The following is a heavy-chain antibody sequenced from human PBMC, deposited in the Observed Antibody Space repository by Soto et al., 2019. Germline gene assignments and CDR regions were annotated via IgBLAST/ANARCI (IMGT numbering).Heavy chain of an antibody. Sequence: EASVKVSCKASGGTFSSYAISWVRQAPGQGLEWMGGIIPIFGTANYAQKFQGRVTITADESTSTAYMELSSLRSEDTAVYYCARGYSYGQNFDYWGQGTLVTVSS. CDR3: ARGYSYGQNFDY. J-gene: IGHJ4*02. CDR2: IIPIFGTA. CDR1: GGTFSSYA. D-gene: IGHD5-18*01. V-gene: IGHV1-69*13.